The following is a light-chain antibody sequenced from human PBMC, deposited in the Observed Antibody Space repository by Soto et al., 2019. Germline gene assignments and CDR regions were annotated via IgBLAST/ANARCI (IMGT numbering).Light chain of an antibody. V-gene: IGKV2-28*01. J-gene: IGKJ2*01. Sequence: DIVMTQSPLSLPVTPGEPASISCRSSQSLLHSNGYNYLDWYLQKPGQSPHLLIYLGSNRASGVPERLSGSGSGTDFTLKISRVEAEDVGVYYCMQALQTAYTFGQGTKLEIK. CDR1: QSLLHSNGYNY. CDR3: MQALQTAYT. CDR2: LGS.